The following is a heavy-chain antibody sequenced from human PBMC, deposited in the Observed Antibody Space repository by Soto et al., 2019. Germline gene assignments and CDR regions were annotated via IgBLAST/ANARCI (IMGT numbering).Heavy chain of an antibody. V-gene: IGHV4-59*13. D-gene: IGHD1-26*01. CDR2: IYYSVST. Sequence: SGALSRTGTFSVGAMISYDWIWIRQPPGKGLEYIGYIYYSVSTNYNPSLKSRVTISVDTSKKQFSLKLSSVTAADTAVYYCARSLYSGSYTNWFDPWGQGTLVTVSS. CDR3: ARSLYSGSYTNWFDP. CDR1: VGAMISYD. J-gene: IGHJ5*02.